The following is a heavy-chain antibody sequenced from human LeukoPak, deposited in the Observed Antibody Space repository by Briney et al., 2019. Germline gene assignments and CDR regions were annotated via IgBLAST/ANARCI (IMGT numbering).Heavy chain of an antibody. D-gene: IGHD5-18*01. Sequence: SETLSLTCTVSGGSINSGDYYWVWIRQPPGKGLEWIGYIYYSGSTNYNPSLKSRVTMSVDTSKNQFSLKLSSVTAADTALYYCAKSGIIQGYYFYYMDVWGKGTTVTISS. V-gene: IGHV4-61*05. J-gene: IGHJ6*03. CDR2: IYYSGST. CDR1: GGSINSGDYY. CDR3: AKSGIIQGYYFYYMDV.